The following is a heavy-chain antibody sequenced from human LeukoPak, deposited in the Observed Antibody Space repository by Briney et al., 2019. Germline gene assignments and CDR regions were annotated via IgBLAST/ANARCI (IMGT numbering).Heavy chain of an antibody. V-gene: IGHV5-51*01. CDR2: IYPGDSDT. Sequence: GESLKISCKGFGYSFSNNWIAWVRQMPGKGLEWMGIIYPGDSDTRYSPSFQGQVTISADKSISTAYLQWSSLKASDTAMYYCARLSGDYTPIDYWGQGTLVTVSS. CDR3: ARLSGDYTPIDY. CDR1: GYSFSNNW. D-gene: IGHD4-17*01. J-gene: IGHJ4*02.